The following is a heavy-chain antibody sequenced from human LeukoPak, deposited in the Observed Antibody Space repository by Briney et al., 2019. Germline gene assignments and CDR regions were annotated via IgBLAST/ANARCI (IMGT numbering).Heavy chain of an antibody. CDR3: ASQRGYTYGFDY. Sequence: SETLSLTCTVSGGSFSSYYWTWIRQPPGKGLEWIGHIYYSGNPTYNPSLKSRFTISVDPSKNQVSLKVNSVTTADTAVYYCASQRGYTYGFDYWGQGTLVTVSS. CDR2: IYYSGNP. CDR1: GGSFSSYY. J-gene: IGHJ4*02. D-gene: IGHD5-18*01. V-gene: IGHV4-59*01.